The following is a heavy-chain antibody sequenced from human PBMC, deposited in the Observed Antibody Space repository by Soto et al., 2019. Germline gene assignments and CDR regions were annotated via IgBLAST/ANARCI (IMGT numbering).Heavy chain of an antibody. CDR2: IGGSRSSI. J-gene: IGHJ6*03. CDR3: AREKVDEDAYYYMDV. V-gene: IGHV3-48*01. Sequence: GGSLRLSCAASGFTFSSYSMNWVRQAPGKGLEWVSYIGGSRSSIYYADSVKGRFTISRDNAKNSLYLQMNSLRAEDTAVYYCAREKVDEDAYYYMDVWGKGTTVTVSS. CDR1: GFTFSSYS.